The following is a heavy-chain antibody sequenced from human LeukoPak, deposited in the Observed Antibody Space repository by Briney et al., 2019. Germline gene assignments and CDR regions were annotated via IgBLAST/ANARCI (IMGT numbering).Heavy chain of an antibody. D-gene: IGHD3-9*01. V-gene: IGHV1-18*01. J-gene: IGHJ6*02. CDR1: GYTFTSYG. CDR3: ARHYDILTGYEDIDGMDV. CDR2: IRAYNGNT. Sequence: ASVKVSCKASGYTFTSYGISWVRQAPGQGLEWMGWIRAYNGNTNYAQKLQGRVTMTTDTSTSTAYMELRSLRSDDTAVYYCARHYDILTGYEDIDGMDVWGQGTTVTVSS.